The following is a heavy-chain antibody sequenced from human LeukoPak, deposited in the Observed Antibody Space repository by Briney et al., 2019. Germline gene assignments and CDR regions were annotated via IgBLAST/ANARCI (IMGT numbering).Heavy chain of an antibody. CDR1: GGTCSSYA. J-gene: IGHJ4*02. CDR2: IIPILGIA. D-gene: IGHD3-22*01. Sequence: SVKVSFKSSGGTCSSYAISWVRQAPGQGLEWMGRIIPILGIANYAQKFQGRVTITADKSTSTAYMELSSLRSEDTAVYHCTREPPYHRSGYYDYWGQGTLVTVSS. V-gene: IGHV1-69*04. CDR3: TREPPYHRSGYYDY.